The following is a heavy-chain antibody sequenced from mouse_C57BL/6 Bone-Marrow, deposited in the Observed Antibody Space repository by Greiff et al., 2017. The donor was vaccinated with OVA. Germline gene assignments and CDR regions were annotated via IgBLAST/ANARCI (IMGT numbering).Heavy chain of an antibody. CDR3: ARCDYDGDWYFDV. Sequence: EVQLQQSGPELVKPGASVKISCKASGYSFTGYYMNWVKQSPEKSLEGIGEINPSTGGTTYNQKFKAKATFTADTSSNTAYMQLSSLTTEDSAIYYCARCDYDGDWYFDVWGTGTTVTVSS. CDR2: INPSTGGT. CDR1: GYSFTGYY. V-gene: IGHV1-42*01. D-gene: IGHD2-4*01. J-gene: IGHJ1*03.